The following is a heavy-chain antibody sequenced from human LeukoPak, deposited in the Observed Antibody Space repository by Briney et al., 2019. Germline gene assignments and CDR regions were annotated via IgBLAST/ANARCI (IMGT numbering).Heavy chain of an antibody. D-gene: IGHD3-22*01. CDR2: INPNSGGT. V-gene: IGHV1-2*02. Sequence: GASVKVSCKASGGTFSSYAISWVRQAPGQGLEWMGGINPNSGGTNYAQKFQGRVTMTRDTSISTVYMELSRLRSDDTAVYYCAREAAGYYDSSAYLFDRGQGTLVTVSS. J-gene: IGHJ4*02. CDR1: GGTFSSYA. CDR3: AREAAGYYDSSAYLFD.